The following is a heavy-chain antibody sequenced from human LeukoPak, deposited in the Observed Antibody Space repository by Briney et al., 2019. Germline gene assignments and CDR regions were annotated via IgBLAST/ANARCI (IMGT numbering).Heavy chain of an antibody. D-gene: IGHD3-16*02. CDR2: ISGSGGGT. Sequence: GGSLRLSCAASGFTFSSYAMSWVRQAPGKGLEWVSTISGSGGGTYYTDSVKGRFTISRDNSKNTLYLQMNSLRAEDTAVYYCAKDGQSLGELSSLYYFDYWGQGTLVTVSS. J-gene: IGHJ4*02. CDR3: AKDGQSLGELSSLYYFDY. CDR1: GFTFSSYA. V-gene: IGHV3-23*01.